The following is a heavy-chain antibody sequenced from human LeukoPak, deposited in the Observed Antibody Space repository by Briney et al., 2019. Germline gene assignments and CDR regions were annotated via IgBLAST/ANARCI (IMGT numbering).Heavy chain of an antibody. J-gene: IGHJ4*02. CDR1: GYIFTDYA. D-gene: IGHD5/OR15-5a*01. CDR3: ARGRWSTTTASYYFDS. V-gene: IGHV1-3*01. Sequence: ASVKVSCKASGYIFTDYAINWVRQAPGERLEWMGWINAGNGNTKYSQKFQGRVTITRDRSASTAYMELNSLRSEDTAVYHCARGRWSTTTASYYFDSWGQGSLVTVS. CDR2: INAGNGNT.